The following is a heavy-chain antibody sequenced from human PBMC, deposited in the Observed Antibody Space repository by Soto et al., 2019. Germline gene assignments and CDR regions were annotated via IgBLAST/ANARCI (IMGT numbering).Heavy chain of an antibody. D-gene: IGHD6-13*01. Sequence: PGGSLRLSCAASGFTFDDYAMHWVRQAPGKGLEWVSAISGSGDSTYYTDSVKGRFTISRDNSKNTLYLQMNSLRAEDTAVYYCARRGPGTYFDYWGQGTLVTVSS. J-gene: IGHJ4*02. V-gene: IGHV3-23*01. CDR2: ISGSGDST. CDR3: ARRGPGTYFDY. CDR1: GFTFDDYA.